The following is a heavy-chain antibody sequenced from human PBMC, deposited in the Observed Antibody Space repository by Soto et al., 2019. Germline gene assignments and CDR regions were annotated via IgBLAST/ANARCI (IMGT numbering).Heavy chain of an antibody. V-gene: IGHV3-30*18. CDR2: ISYDGSNK. CDR3: AKGHQSGYDSEWFDP. Sequence: GGSLRLSCAASGFTFSSYGMHWVRQAPGKGLEWVAVISYDGSNKYYADSVKGRFTISRDNSKNTLYLQMNSLRAEDTAVYYCAKGHQSGYDSEWFDPWGQGTLVTVSS. CDR1: GFTFSSYG. D-gene: IGHD5-12*01. J-gene: IGHJ5*02.